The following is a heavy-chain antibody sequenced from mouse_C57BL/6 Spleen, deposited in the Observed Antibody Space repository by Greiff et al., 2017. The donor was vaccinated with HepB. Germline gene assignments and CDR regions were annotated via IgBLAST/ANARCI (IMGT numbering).Heavy chain of an antibody. CDR3: ASCYYYGSSPFAY. CDR2: ISGGGGNT. V-gene: IGHV5-9*01. J-gene: IGHJ3*01. D-gene: IGHD1-1*01. CDR1: GFTFSSYT. Sequence: EVKLVESGGGLVKPGGSLKLSCAASGFTFSSYTMSWVRQTPEKRLEWVATISGGGGNTYYPDSVKGRFTISRDNAKNTLYLQMSSLRSEDTALFYCASCYYYGSSPFAYWGQGTLVTVSA.